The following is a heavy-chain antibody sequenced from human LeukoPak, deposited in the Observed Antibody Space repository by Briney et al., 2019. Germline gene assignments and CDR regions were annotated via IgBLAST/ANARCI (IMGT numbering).Heavy chain of an antibody. CDR3: ARVGSRGYYLVY. D-gene: IGHD1-26*01. Sequence: PGGSLRLSYASVRLNFIDYYRSWIRQAPGKGLEWVSHISGSSTYTNYADSVKGRFTISRDNANSSLYLQMDSLTAEDTAVFYCARVGSRGYYLVYWGQGTLVSVSS. CDR2: ISGSSTYT. J-gene: IGHJ4*02. CDR1: RLNFIDYY. V-gene: IGHV3-11*06.